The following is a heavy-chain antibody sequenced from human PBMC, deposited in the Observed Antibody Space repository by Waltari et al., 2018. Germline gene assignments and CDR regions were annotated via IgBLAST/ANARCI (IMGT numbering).Heavy chain of an antibody. V-gene: IGHV3-23*01. Sequence: EVELLESGGTLVQPGGSLRVSCAASGVIFRSNAFSWVRQAPGKGLEWVSSISGTGENPYYAESLKGRFTISRDNSKNTVFLQMNNLRVDDTAIYYCARDPLNDYGGWDDYWGQGTLVTVSS. CDR3: ARDPLNDYGGWDDY. J-gene: IGHJ4*02. D-gene: IGHD4-17*01. CDR2: ISGTGENP. CDR1: GVIFRSNA.